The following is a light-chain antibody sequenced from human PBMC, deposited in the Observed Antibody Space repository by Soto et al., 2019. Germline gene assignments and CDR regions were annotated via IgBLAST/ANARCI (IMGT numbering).Light chain of an antibody. CDR3: QQYYSTPTGT. J-gene: IGKJ1*01. CDR2: WAS. V-gene: IGKV4-1*01. Sequence: DIVMTQSPDSLAVSLGERATINCKSSQSVLYSSNNKNYLAWYQQKPGQPPKLLIYWASTRESGVPDRFSGSGSGTDFTLTISSLQAEDVAVYYCQQYYSTPTGTFGQGTKVDIK. CDR1: QSVLYSSNNKNY.